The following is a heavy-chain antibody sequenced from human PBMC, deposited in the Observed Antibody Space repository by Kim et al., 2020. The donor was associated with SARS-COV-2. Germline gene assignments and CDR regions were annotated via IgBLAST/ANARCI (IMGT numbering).Heavy chain of an antibody. Sequence: GGSLRLSCAASGFTFTNYWMHWVRQAPGKGLVWVSHINIDGSETAYSDSVMGRFTISRDNAKNTVYLQTNSLRAEDTALYYCTRDGRLTPYSPGAFDIWGQGTTVTVSS. J-gene: IGHJ3*02. CDR2: INIDGSET. V-gene: IGHV3-74*01. D-gene: IGHD3-9*01. CDR1: GFTFTNYW. CDR3: TRDGRLTPYSPGAFDI.